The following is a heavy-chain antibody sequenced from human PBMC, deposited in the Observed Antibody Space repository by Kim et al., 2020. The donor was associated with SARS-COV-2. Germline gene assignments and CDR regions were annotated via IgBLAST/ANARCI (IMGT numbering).Heavy chain of an antibody. CDR3: ARDNYFHF. Sequence: GGSLRLSCAASGFAFGTSWMSWVRQAPGKGLEWVGFMKNDASGGTTAYSATGRFTISSANAKTSMYPQLHSHKAENSAIAYCARDNYFHFWGQVTLYTVS. J-gene: IGHJ4*02. CDR2: MKNDASGG. CDR1: GFAFGTSW. V-gene: IGHV3-7*01.